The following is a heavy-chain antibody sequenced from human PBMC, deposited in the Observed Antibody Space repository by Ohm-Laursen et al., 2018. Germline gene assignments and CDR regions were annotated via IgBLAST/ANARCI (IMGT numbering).Heavy chain of an antibody. CDR3: ARLEYYGSGSYYFFDY. J-gene: IGHJ4*02. D-gene: IGHD3-10*01. CDR1: GGSISSYY. Sequence: GTLSLTCSVSGGSISSYYWTWIRQPPGKGLEWIGYIYYSGSTNYNPSLKSRVTISVDTSKNQFSLKLSSVTAADTAVYYCARLEYYGSGSYYFFDYWGQGTLVTVSS. V-gene: IGHV4-59*08. CDR2: IYYSGST.